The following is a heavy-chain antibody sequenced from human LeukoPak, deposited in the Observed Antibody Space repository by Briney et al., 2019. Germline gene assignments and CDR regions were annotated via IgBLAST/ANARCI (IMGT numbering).Heavy chain of an antibody. Sequence: ASVKVSCTASGYTFTGYYMHWVRQAPGQGLEWMGWINPNNGGTNYAQKFQGRVTMTRDTSISTAYMELSRLRSDDTAVYYCARDIVATIPYFDYWGQGTLVTVCS. CDR3: ARDIVATIPYFDY. D-gene: IGHD5-12*01. CDR1: GYTFTGYY. V-gene: IGHV1-2*02. J-gene: IGHJ4*02. CDR2: INPNNGGT.